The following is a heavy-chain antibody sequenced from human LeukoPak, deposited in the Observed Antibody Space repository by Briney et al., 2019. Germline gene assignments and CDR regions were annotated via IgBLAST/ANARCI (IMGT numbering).Heavy chain of an antibody. CDR3: AKEGHDILTGYYWGYDY. Sequence: GGSLRLSCAASGFTFSSYAMSWVRQAPGKGREWVSAISGSGGSTYYADSVKGRFTISRDDSKNTLYLQMNSLRAEDTAVYYCAKEGHDILTGYYWGYDYWGQGTLVTVSS. D-gene: IGHD3-9*01. V-gene: IGHV3-23*01. CDR2: ISGSGGST. CDR1: GFTFSSYA. J-gene: IGHJ4*02.